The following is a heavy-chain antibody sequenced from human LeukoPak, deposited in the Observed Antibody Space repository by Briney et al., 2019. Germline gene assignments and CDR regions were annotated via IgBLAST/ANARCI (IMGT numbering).Heavy chain of an antibody. Sequence: GASVKVSCKASGYRFTTYGISWVRQAPGQGLEWMGWSSPYNGNTNYAQRLQGRITMTTDTSTTTAYMELRSLRSDDTPVYFCARGTMISIRLTPSDDAFDIWGQGTMVTVSS. CDR1: GYRFTTYG. CDR2: SSPYNGNT. J-gene: IGHJ3*02. D-gene: IGHD3-22*01. CDR3: ARGTMISIRLTPSDDAFDI. V-gene: IGHV1-18*01.